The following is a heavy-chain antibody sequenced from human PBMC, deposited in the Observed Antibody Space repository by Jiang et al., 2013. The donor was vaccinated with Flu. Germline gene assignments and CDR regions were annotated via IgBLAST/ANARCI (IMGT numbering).Heavy chain of an antibody. J-gene: IGHJ4*02. CDR2: INSDNGDT. CDR3: ARGLAETGTGY. D-gene: IGHD6-13*01. CDR1: GYTFTTYS. Sequence: SGAEVKKPGASVKVSCKTSGYTFTTYSMHWVRQAPGQRLEWMGRINSDNGDTKYSQKFQDRVTVTRDTSASTAYMELSSLTSEDTALYYCARGLAETGTGYWGQGTLVTV. V-gene: IGHV1-3*04.